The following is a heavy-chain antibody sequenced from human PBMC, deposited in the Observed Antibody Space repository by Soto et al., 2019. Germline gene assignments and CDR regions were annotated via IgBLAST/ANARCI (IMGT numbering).Heavy chain of an antibody. CDR1: GDSISDTIYY. CDR2: IYYSGST. V-gene: IGHV4-39*01. D-gene: IGHD3-22*01. CDR3: ARHGRNTMIAVVKHYGVDV. Sequence: PSETLSLTCRVSGDSISDTIYYWGWIRQPPGKGLEWIGSIYYSGSTYYSPSLKSRVTISVDTSKNQFSLKLSAVTAADTGVYTCARHGRNTMIAVVKHYGVDVWGQGTTVTVSS. J-gene: IGHJ6*02.